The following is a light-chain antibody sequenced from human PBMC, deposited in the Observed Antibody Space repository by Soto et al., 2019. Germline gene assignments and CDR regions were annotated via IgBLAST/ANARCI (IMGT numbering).Light chain of an antibody. Sequence: AIPMTQSPSSLSASVGDRVIITCRSSQGIGNDLGWYQQKPGKAPKLLIYAASRLESGVPSRFSGSGSGTDFTLTISSLQPEDFATYYCLQDYNRPYTFGQGSRLEIK. J-gene: IGKJ2*01. CDR3: LQDYNRPYT. CDR1: QGIGND. CDR2: AAS. V-gene: IGKV1-6*01.